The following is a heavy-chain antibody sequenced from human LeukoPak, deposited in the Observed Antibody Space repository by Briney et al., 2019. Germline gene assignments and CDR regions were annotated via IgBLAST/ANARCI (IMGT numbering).Heavy chain of an antibody. CDR3: ASRTGDSSGWYAYYMDV. Sequence: SVKVSCKASGYTFTSYGISWVRPAPGQGLEWMGGIIPIFGTANYAQKFQGRVTITADESTSTAYMELSSLRSEDTAVYYCASRTGDSSGWYAYYMDVWGKGTTVTVSS. J-gene: IGHJ6*03. V-gene: IGHV1-69*13. CDR2: IIPIFGTA. CDR1: GYTFTSYG. D-gene: IGHD6-19*01.